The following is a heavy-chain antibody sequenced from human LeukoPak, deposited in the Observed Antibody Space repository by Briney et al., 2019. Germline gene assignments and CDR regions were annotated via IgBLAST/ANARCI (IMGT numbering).Heavy chain of an antibody. CDR3: ARDMSGTYSFDY. D-gene: IGHD1-26*01. CDR1: GFTFSSYA. CDR2: IHHNGEIT. J-gene: IGHJ4*02. V-gene: IGHV3-64D*06. Sequence: GRSLRLSCAASGFTFSSYAMHWVRQAPGKALEYVSFIHHNGEITSYADSVRGRFTVSRDNSKNTLFLELSSLRVDDTAVYYCARDMSGTYSFDYWGQGTLVTVSS.